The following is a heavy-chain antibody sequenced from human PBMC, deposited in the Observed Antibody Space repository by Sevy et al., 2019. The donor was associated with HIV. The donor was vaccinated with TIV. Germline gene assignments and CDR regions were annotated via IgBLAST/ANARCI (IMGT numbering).Heavy chain of an antibody. CDR1: GYTLTDFS. V-gene: IGHV1-24*01. Sequence: ASVKVSCKLSGYTLTDFSMHWVRQAPGKGLEWVATFDPEDGRTIYAQKFQGRVTMTEDTSTDTAYMELNSLRSDDTAVYYCATTKDYYNSSGYPFDYWGHGTQVTVSS. CDR3: ATTKDYYNSSGYPFDY. J-gene: IGHJ4*01. D-gene: IGHD3-22*01. CDR2: FDPEDGRT.